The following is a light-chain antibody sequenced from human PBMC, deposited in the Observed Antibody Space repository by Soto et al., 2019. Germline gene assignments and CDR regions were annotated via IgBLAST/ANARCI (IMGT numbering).Light chain of an antibody. CDR2: EVS. CDR1: SSDVGGYNY. J-gene: IGLJ2*01. CDR3: SSYTSSSTRV. V-gene: IGLV2-14*01. Sequence: QYALTQPASESGSPGQSITISCTGTSSDVGGYNYVSWYQQHPGKAPKLMIYEVSNRPSGVSNRFSGSKSGNTASLTISGLQAEDEADYYCSSYTSSSTRVFGGGTQLTVL.